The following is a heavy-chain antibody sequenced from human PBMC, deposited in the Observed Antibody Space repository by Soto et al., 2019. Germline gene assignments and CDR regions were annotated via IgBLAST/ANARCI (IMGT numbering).Heavy chain of an antibody. CDR1: GGSISSYY. CDR2: IYYSGST. CDR3: ARAADYSFLHYGMDV. Sequence: SETLSLTCTVSGGSISSYYWSWIRQPPGKGLEWIGYIYYSGSTNYNPSLKSRVTISVDTSKNQFSLKLSSVTAADTAVYYCARAADYSFLHYGMDVWGQGTKVTVYS. D-gene: IGHD4-4*01. V-gene: IGHV4-59*01. J-gene: IGHJ6*02.